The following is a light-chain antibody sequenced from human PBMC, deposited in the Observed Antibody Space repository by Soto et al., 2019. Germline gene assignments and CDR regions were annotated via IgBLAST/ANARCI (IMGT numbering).Light chain of an antibody. Sequence: EIVLTQSPGTLSLSPGERATLSCRASQSVSSYLAWYQQKPGQAPRLLIYDASNRATGIPARFSGGGSGTDFTLTISSLESEDFAVYYCQQRSNFITFGQGTRLEN. CDR1: QSVSSY. CDR2: DAS. J-gene: IGKJ5*01. V-gene: IGKV3-11*01. CDR3: QQRSNFIT.